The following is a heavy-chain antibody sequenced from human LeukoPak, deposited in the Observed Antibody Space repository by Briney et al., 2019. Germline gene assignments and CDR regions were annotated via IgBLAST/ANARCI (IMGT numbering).Heavy chain of an antibody. CDR2: INPNSGGT. J-gene: IGHJ4*02. D-gene: IGHD6-19*01. Sequence: ASVKVSCKASGYTFTGYYMHWVRQAPGQGLEWMGWINPNSGGTNYAQKFQGRVTMTGDTSISTAYMELSRLRSDDTAVYYCARVHLIAVAGFDYWGQGTLVTVSS. CDR1: GYTFTGYY. CDR3: ARVHLIAVAGFDY. V-gene: IGHV1-2*02.